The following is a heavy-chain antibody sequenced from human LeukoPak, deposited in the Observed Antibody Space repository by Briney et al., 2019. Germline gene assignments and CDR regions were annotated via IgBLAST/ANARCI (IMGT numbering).Heavy chain of an antibody. D-gene: IGHD6-19*01. J-gene: IGHJ4*02. Sequence: GGSLRLSCAASGFTFSNYGMTWVRQAPGKGLEWVSVVSGGGSSTYYADSVKGRFIISRDNSENTLYLQMNSLRAEDTAIYYCAKRGSGWYLDYWGQGTLVTVST. CDR1: GFTFSNYG. CDR2: VSGGGSST. V-gene: IGHV3-23*01. CDR3: AKRGSGWYLDY.